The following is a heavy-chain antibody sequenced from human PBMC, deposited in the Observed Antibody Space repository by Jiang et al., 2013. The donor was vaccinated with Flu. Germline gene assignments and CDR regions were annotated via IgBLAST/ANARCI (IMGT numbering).Heavy chain of an antibody. J-gene: IGHJ4*02. CDR1: GDSFSSYS. D-gene: IGHD2-8*02. Sequence: SCKASGDSFSSYSISWVRQAPGQGLEWMGWISPYNGFTNYAQNLQGRVTMTTDTSTSTAYMELRSLRSDDTAVYYCARVSGGAPVYYFDYWGQGVLVTVSS. V-gene: IGHV1-18*01. CDR3: ARVSGGAPVYYFDY. CDR2: ISPYNGFT.